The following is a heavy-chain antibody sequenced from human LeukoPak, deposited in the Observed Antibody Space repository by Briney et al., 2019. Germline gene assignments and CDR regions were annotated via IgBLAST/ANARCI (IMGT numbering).Heavy chain of an antibody. CDR3: AKEVTTGFFDY. Sequence: PGGSLRLSCAASGFTFSSSAVSWVRQAPGKGLEWVSSISGSGGSTYYADSVKGRFTISRDNSKNTLYLQMNSLRVEDTAGYYCAKEVTTGFFDYWGQGTLVTVSS. V-gene: IGHV3-23*01. D-gene: IGHD4-11*01. J-gene: IGHJ4*02. CDR1: GFTFSSSA. CDR2: ISGSGGST.